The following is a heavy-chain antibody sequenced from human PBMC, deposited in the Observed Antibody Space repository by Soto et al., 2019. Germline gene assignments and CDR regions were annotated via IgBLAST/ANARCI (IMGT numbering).Heavy chain of an antibody. V-gene: IGHV1-58*02. Sequence: ASVKVSCKASGFTFTSSAMQWVLQARGERFEWIGWIVVGSGNTNYAQKFQERVTITRDMSTSTAYMELSSLRSDDTAVYYCAREWTGDYGDSDDAFDIWGQGTMVTVSS. J-gene: IGHJ3*02. D-gene: IGHD4-17*01. CDR1: GFTFTSSA. CDR3: AREWTGDYGDSDDAFDI. CDR2: IVVGSGNT.